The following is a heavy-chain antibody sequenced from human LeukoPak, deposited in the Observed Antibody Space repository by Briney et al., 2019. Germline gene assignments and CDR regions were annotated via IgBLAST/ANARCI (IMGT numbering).Heavy chain of an antibody. J-gene: IGHJ4*02. CDR2: IYSGGST. Sequence: PGGSLRLSCAAAGFTVSTNYMSWVRQAPGKGLDWVSVIYSGGSTYYADSVKGRFTISRDISKNTLYLQMNSLRAEDTAVYYCARGSGSYYWFDYWGQGTLVTVSS. D-gene: IGHD1-26*01. CDR3: ARGSGSYYWFDY. V-gene: IGHV3-66*01. CDR1: GFTVSTNY.